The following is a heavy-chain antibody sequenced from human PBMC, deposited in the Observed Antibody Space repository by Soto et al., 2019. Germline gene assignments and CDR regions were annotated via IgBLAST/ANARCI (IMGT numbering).Heavy chain of an antibody. CDR3: ARHSSSWPILEY. J-gene: IGHJ4*02. D-gene: IGHD6-13*01. V-gene: IGHV4-30-4*01. Sequence: TSEPLSLTYTVSGGSISNGDYYWSWNRKPPGKGLEWIGYIYYSGSTYYNPSLKSRVSISVDTSKNQFSLKLSSVTAADTAVYYCARHSSSWPILEYWGQGTLVIVSS. CDR1: GGSISNGDYY. CDR2: IYYSGST.